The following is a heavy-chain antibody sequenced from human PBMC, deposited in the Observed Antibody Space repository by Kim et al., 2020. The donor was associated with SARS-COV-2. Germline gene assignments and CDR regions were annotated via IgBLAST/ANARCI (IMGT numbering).Heavy chain of an antibody. Sequence: SVKVSCKASGGTFSSYAISWVRQAPGQGLEWMGRIIPILGIANYAQKFQGKVTINADKSTSTAYMELSSLRSEDTAVYYCASQITMVRGVITNYGMDVWGQGTTVTASS. CDR1: GGTFSSYA. J-gene: IGHJ6*02. V-gene: IGHV1-69*04. CDR3: ASQITMVRGVITNYGMDV. D-gene: IGHD3-10*01. CDR2: IIPILGIA.